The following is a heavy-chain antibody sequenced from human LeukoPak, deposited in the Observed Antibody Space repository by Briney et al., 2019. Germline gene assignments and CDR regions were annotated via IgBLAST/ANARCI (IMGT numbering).Heavy chain of an antibody. J-gene: IGHJ4*02. CDR2: IYTSGST. CDR3: ARFTKDSSSSSGYYFDY. D-gene: IGHD6-13*01. CDR1: GVSVTSYY. V-gene: IGHV4-4*07. Sequence: PLETLSLTCTVSGVSVTSYYWSWLRQPAGKGLEWIGRIYTSGSTSYNPSLRSRLTMSVDTSKNQFSLNLSSVTAADTAVYYCARFTKDSSSSSGYYFDYWGQGTLVTVSS.